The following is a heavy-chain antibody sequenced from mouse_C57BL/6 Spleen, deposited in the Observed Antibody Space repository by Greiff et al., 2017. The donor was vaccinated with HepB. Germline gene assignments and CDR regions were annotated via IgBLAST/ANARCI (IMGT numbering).Heavy chain of an antibody. CDR2: IYWDDDK. V-gene: IGHV8-12*01. J-gene: IGHJ1*03. Sequence: QVTLKVSGPGILQSSQTLSLTCSFSGFSLSTSGMGVRWIRQPSGKGLEWLAHIYWDDDKRYNPSLKSRLTISKDTSRNQVFLKSTSVDTADTATYYCARRPEGGYEYDVSWYFDVWGTGTTVTVSS. CDR1: GFSLSTSGMG. CDR3: ARRPEGGYEYDVSWYFDV. D-gene: IGHD2-4*01.